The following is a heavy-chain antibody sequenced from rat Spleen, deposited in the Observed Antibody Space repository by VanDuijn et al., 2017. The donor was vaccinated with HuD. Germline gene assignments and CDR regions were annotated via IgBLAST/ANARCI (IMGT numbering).Heavy chain of an antibody. CDR3: ARGGIYNNYAY. CDR1: GFTFSNYY. CDR2: ITNSGGST. J-gene: IGHJ3*01. V-gene: IGHV5S23*01. D-gene: IGHD1-10*01. Sequence: EVQLEESGGGLVQPGRSLKLSCAASGFTFSNYYMAWVRQAPTKGLEWVASITNSGGSTYYRDSVKGRFTISRDNVQNTLHLQMSKLGSEDTAIYYCARGGIYNNYAYWGQGTLVTVTS.